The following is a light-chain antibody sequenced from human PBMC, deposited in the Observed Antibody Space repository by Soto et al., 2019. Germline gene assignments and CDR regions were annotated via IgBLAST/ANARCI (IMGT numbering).Light chain of an antibody. V-gene: IGKV1-5*03. CDR1: QSISSW. J-gene: IGKJ2*01. Sequence: DIQMTQSPSTLSASVGDRVTITCRASQSISSWLAWYQQKPGTAPKLLIQKASSLESGVPSRFSGSGSGTEFTLTISSLQPDDFATYYCQQYKSYPYTFGQGTQLEIK. CDR2: KAS. CDR3: QQYKSYPYT.